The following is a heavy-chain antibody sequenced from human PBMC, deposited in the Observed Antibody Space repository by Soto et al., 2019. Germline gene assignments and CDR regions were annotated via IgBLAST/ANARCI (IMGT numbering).Heavy chain of an antibody. CDR3: AREEGIAAAGTVHYYYGMDV. J-gene: IGHJ6*02. Sequence: EVQLVESGGGLVQPGGSLRLSCAASGFTFSSYSMNWVRQAPGKGLEWVSYISSSSSTIYYADSVKGRFTISRYNAKNSLYLQMNSLRDEDTAVYYCAREEGIAAAGTVHYYYGMDVWGQGTTVTVSS. D-gene: IGHD6-13*01. CDR1: GFTFSSYS. CDR2: ISSSSSTI. V-gene: IGHV3-48*02.